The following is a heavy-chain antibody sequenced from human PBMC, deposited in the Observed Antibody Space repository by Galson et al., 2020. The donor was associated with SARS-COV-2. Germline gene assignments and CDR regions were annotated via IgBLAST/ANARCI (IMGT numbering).Heavy chain of an antibody. CDR2: INPNSGDT. D-gene: IGHD3-10*01. CDR1: GYTFSSHY. Sequence: ASVKVSCKASGYTFSSHYMHWVRQAPGQGLEWMGRINPNSGDTDVAQKFQGRVTMTTDTSLTTAYMELSRLTSDDTAVYYCTRGSNSSPFYRFDPWGQGTLVTVSS. J-gene: IGHJ5*02. V-gene: IGHV1-2*06. CDR3: TRGSNSSPFYRFDP.